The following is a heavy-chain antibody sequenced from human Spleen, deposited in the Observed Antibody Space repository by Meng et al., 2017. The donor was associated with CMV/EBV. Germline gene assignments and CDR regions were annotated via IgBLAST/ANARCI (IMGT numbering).Heavy chain of an antibody. V-gene: IGHV1-18*01. CDR2: ISAYNGNT. CDR3: ARVPVHTIFGVAFSGMDV. Sequence: ASVKVSCKASGYTFTSYDINWVRQAPGQGLEWMGWISAYNGNTNYAQKLQGRVTMTTDTSTSTAYMELRSLRSDDTAVYYCARVPVHTIFGVAFSGMDVWGQGTTVTVSS. J-gene: IGHJ6*02. D-gene: IGHD3-3*01. CDR1: GYTFTSYD.